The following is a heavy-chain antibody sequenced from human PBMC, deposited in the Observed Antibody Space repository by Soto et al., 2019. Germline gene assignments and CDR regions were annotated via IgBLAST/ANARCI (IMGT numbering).Heavy chain of an antibody. Sequence: GXSLRLSCAASGFTFSSYAMSCVRQAPWKGLEWVSAISGSGGSTYYADSVKGRFTISRDNSKNTLYLQMNSLRAEDTAVYYCATPGYSGYGPLDYWGQGTLVTVSS. CDR3: ATPGYSGYGPLDY. CDR1: GFTFSSYA. J-gene: IGHJ4*02. CDR2: ISGSGGST. D-gene: IGHD5-12*01. V-gene: IGHV3-23*01.